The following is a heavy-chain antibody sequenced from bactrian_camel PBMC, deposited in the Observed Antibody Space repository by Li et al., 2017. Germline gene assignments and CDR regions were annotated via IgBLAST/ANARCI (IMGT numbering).Heavy chain of an antibody. CDR2: MISTGGRT. CDR1: RFTSHTGI. D-gene: IGHD3*01. CDR3: AASPLSCSLSRSQGLTAFGY. J-gene: IGHJ6*01. V-gene: IGHV3S25*01. Sequence: QLVESGGGLVQPGGSLRLSCTGPRFTSHTGIMNGYRQAAGKQRGWVSAMISTGGRTYYAVSVKDRFTISRDNAKKTLYLQMNNLKPEDTAMYYCAASPLSCSLSRSQGLTAFGYWGHGTQVTVS.